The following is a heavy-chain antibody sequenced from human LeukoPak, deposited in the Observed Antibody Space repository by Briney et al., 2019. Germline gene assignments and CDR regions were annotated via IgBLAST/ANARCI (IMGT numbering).Heavy chain of an antibody. J-gene: IGHJ2*01. CDR1: GGSISSYY. V-gene: IGHV4-59*01. Sequence: SETLSLTCTVSGGSISSYYLSWIRQPPGKGLEWIGYIYYSGSTNYNPSLKSRVTISVDTSMNQFSLKLSSVTAADTAVYYCARPATPYYDFWSGYYSDYWYFDLWGRGTLVTVSS. CDR2: IYYSGST. D-gene: IGHD3-3*01. CDR3: ARPATPYYDFWSGYYSDYWYFDL.